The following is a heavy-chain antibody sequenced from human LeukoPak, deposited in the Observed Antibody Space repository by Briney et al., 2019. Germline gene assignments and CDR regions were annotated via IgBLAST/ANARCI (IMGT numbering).Heavy chain of an antibody. V-gene: IGHV3-21*01. J-gene: IGHJ3*02. Sequence: GGSLRLSCAASGFTFSSYSMNWVRQAPGKGLEWVSSISSSSSYIYYADSVKGRFTISRDNAKNSLYLQMNSLRAEDTAVYYCARSEGLYDAFDIWGQGTMVTVSS. CDR2: ISSSSSYI. CDR3: ARSEGLYDAFDI. CDR1: GFTFSSYS.